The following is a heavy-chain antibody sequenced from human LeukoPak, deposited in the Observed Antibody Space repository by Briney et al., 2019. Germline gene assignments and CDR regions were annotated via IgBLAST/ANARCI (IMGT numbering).Heavy chain of an antibody. J-gene: IGHJ6*02. CDR3: ARDPRGTNYNYGMDV. CDR1: GGTFSSYA. D-gene: IGHD2-8*01. CDR2: IIPILGIA. V-gene: IGHV1-69*04. Sequence: ASVKVSCKASGGTFSSYAISWVRQAPGQGLEWMGRIIPILGIANYAQRFQGRVTITADKSTSTAYMELSSLRSEDTAVYYCARDPRGTNYNYGMDVWGQGTTVTVSS.